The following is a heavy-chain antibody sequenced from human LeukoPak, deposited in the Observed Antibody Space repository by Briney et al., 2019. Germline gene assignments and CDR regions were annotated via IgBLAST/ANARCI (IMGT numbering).Heavy chain of an antibody. Sequence: ASVKVSCKVSRYTFTSYGISWVRQAPGQGPEWMGWNSAYNGNTNYAQKFQGRVTLTTDTSTSTAYMEVRSLTSADTAVYYCARGLQIGFLEYWGQGTLVTVSS. J-gene: IGHJ4*02. D-gene: IGHD4-11*01. V-gene: IGHV1-18*01. CDR3: ARGLQIGFLEY. CDR1: RYTFTSYG. CDR2: NSAYNGNT.